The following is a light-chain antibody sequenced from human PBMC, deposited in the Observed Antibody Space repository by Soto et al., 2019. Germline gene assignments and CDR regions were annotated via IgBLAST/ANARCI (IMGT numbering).Light chain of an antibody. V-gene: IGKV3-15*01. J-gene: IGKJ4*01. Sequence: EIVMTQSPATLSVSPGERATLSCRASQSVSSNLAWYQQKPGQAPRLLIYGASTRATGIPARFSGSGSGTEFTLTISSLQSEDFEVYYCQQYNNWVLTFGGETKVEIK. CDR1: QSVSSN. CDR2: GAS. CDR3: QQYNNWVLT.